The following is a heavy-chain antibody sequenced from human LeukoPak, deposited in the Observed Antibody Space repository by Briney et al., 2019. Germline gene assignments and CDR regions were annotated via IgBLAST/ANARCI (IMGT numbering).Heavy chain of an antibody. CDR1: GFTFSSYW. D-gene: IGHD2-15*01. CDR3: TTDTWYSAGH. V-gene: IGHV3-7*03. CDR2: IKKDGSEK. J-gene: IGHJ4*02. Sequence: GGSPRLSCAASGFTFSSYWMSWVRQAPGKGLEWVAIIKKDGSEKYYVDSMKGRFTISRDNAKNSLFLQMNSLRAEDTAIYYCTTDTWYSAGHWGQGTLVTVSS.